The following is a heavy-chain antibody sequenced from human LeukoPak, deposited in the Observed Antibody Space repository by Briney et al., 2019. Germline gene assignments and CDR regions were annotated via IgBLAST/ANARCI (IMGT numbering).Heavy chain of an antibody. V-gene: IGHV3-74*01. CDR1: AFTFSSYW. Sequence: GGSLRLSCAASAFTFSSYWMHWVRQAPGKGLVWVSRINTDGSSTSYADSVKGRFTISRDNAKNTLYLQMSSLRAEDTAVYYCAREGATDWYFHLWGRGTLVTVSS. CDR3: AREGATDWYFHL. CDR2: INTDGSST. J-gene: IGHJ2*01. D-gene: IGHD5-12*01.